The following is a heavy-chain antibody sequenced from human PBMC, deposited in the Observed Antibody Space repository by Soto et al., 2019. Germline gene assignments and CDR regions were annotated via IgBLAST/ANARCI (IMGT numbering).Heavy chain of an antibody. J-gene: IGHJ5*02. V-gene: IGHV3-30*03. CDR1: GFSFGFFG. Sequence: QIQLVESGGDVVRPGRSLRLSCAASGFSFGFFGMHWVRQAPGKGLEWVAFISRDGSEKYYADSVQGRFTLSKDFSRKTMYLEMNTLTDEDTALYYCARGNLIFDFDPWGQGTLVIVSS. CDR2: ISRDGSEK. CDR3: ARGNLIFDFDP.